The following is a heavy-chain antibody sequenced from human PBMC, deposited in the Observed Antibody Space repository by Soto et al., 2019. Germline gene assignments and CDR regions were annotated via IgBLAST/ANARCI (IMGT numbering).Heavy chain of an antibody. J-gene: IGHJ6*02. CDR1: GFTFSSYG. Sequence: QVQLVESGGGVVQPGRSLRLSCAASGFTFSSYGMHWVRQAPGKGLEWVAVIWYDGSNKYYADSVKGRFTISRDNSKNKLYLQMNSLRDEDKAVYYGARESPKYGDYYYYYCMGVWGQGTTVTVSS. CDR3: ARESPKYGDYYYYYCMGV. D-gene: IGHD4-17*01. CDR2: IWYDGSNK. V-gene: IGHV3-33*01.